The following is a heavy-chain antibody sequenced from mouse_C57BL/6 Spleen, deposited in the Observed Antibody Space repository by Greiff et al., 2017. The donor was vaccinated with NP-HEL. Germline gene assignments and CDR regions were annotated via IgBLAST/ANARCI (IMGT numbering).Heavy chain of an antibody. V-gene: IGHV1-69*01. D-gene: IGHD1-1*01. CDR2: IDPSDSYT. CDR3: ARLTTTVVAQYYCDY. CDR1: GYTFTSYW. Sequence: VQLQQSGAELVMPGASVKLSCKASGYTFTSYWMHWVKQRPGQGLEWIGEIDPSDSYTNYNQKFKGKSTLTVDKSSSTAYMQLSSLTSEDSAVYYCARLTTTVVAQYYCDYWGQGTTLTVSS. J-gene: IGHJ2*01.